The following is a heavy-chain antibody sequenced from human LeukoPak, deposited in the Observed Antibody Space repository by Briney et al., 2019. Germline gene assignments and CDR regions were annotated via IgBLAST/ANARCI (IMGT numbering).Heavy chain of an antibody. D-gene: IGHD1-14*01. CDR1: GFTFRSYA. V-gene: IGHV3-30-3*01. CDR3: ARVHGEPGGRYYFDY. CDR2: ISYDGSNK. Sequence: GRSLRLSCAASGFTFRSYAMHWVRQAPGKGLEWVAVISYDGSNKYYADSVEGRFTISRDNSKNTLYLQMNSLRVEDTAVYYCARVHGEPGGRYYFDYWGQGTLVTVSS. J-gene: IGHJ4*02.